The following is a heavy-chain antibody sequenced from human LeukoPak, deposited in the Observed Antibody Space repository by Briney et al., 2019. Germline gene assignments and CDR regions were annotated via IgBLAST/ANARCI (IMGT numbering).Heavy chain of an antibody. D-gene: IGHD2-15*01. CDR1: GFTFSNAW. J-gene: IGHJ4*02. Sequence: GGPLRLSCAASGFTFSNAWMSWVRQAPGKGQEWVGRIKSKTDGGTTDYAAPVKGRFTISRDDSKNTLYLQMNSLKTEDTAVYYCTTGWGSSINYYFDYWGQGTLVTVSS. CDR2: IKSKTDGGTT. CDR3: TTGWGSSINYYFDY. V-gene: IGHV3-15*01.